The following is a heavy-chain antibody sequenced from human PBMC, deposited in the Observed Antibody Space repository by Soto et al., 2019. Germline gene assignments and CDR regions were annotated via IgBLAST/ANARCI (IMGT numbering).Heavy chain of an antibody. J-gene: IGHJ5*02. V-gene: IGHV3-23*01. Sequence: QVMQSGGGLIQPGGSLRLACTASGFPFSTTDMSWVRQAPGKGLEWVATIFGSGETTYYADSVRGRLTVSRDNFKNTVYLQMNSLRAADTALYYCVKNSGWFNTWGQGALVIVSS. CDR1: GFPFSTTD. CDR2: IFGSGETT. D-gene: IGHD3-10*01. CDR3: VKNSGWFNT.